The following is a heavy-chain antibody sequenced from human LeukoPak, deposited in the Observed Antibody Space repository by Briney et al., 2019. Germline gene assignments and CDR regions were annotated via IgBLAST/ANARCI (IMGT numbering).Heavy chain of an antibody. CDR1: GGSISSSRYY. J-gene: IGHJ4*02. V-gene: IGHV4-39*01. CDR2: IYYSGST. D-gene: IGHD5-12*01. CDR3: ATQPYIVAFY. Sequence: SETLSLTCTVSGGSISSSRYYWGWISQPPGKGLEWIGSIYYSGSTYYNPSLKSRVTTSVDTSKNQFSLKLSSVTAADTAAYYCATQPYIVAFYWGQGTLVTVSS.